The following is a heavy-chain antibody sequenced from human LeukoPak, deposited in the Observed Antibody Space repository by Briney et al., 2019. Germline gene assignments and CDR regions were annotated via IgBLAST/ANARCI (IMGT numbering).Heavy chain of an antibody. CDR1: GFTFSSYT. V-gene: IGHV4-31*02. J-gene: IGHJ5*02. Sequence: LRLSCAASGFTFSSYTMSWVRQHPGKGLEWIGYIYYSGSTYYNPSLKSRVTISVDTSKNQFSLKLSSVTAADTAVYYCARDSGTANWFDPWGQGTLVTVSS. CDR2: IYYSGST. CDR3: ARDSGTANWFDP. D-gene: IGHD1-1*01.